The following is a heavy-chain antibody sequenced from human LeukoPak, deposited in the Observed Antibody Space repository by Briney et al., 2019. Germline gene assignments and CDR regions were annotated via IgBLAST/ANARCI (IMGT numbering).Heavy chain of an antibody. CDR3: ARERCSSTSCYFQH. D-gene: IGHD2-2*01. J-gene: IGHJ1*01. CDR2: FHPEDGET. CDR1: GYTLSELS. V-gene: IGHV1-24*01. Sequence: GASVKVSCKVSGYTLSELSMHWVRQAPGKGLEWMGGFHPEDGETIYAQKFQGRVTMTGDTSTDTAYMELSSLRSEDTAVYYCARERCSSTSCYFQHWGQGTLVTVSS.